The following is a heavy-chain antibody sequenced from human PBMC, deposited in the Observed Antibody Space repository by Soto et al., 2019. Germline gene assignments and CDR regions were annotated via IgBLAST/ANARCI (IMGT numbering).Heavy chain of an antibody. J-gene: IGHJ3*02. CDR1: GFTFDDYA. D-gene: IGHD4-17*01. CDR3: AKRYGDRGAFAI. V-gene: IGHV3-9*01. CDR2: ISWNSGSI. Sequence: EVQLVESGGGLVQPGRSLRLSCAASGFTFDDYAMHWVRQAPGKGLEWVSGISWNSGSIGYADSVKGRFTISRDNAKYSLYLQMNSLRAEDTALYYCAKRYGDRGAFAIWGQGTMVTVSS.